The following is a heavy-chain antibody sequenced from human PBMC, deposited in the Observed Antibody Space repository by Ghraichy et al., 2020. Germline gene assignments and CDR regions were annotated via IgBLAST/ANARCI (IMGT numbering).Heavy chain of an antibody. CDR3: ARDQRPVADYFFDY. CDR2: ISGYSSNA. D-gene: IGHD5-12*01. V-gene: IGHV1-18*01. Sequence: ASVKVSCKASGYTFTNYGITWVRQAPGQGLEWMGWISGYSSNANYAQKVQGRVTMTIDTSTSTAYMELRSLRYDDTAVYYCARDQRPVADYFFDYWGQGTLVTVS. CDR1: GYTFTNYG. J-gene: IGHJ4*02.